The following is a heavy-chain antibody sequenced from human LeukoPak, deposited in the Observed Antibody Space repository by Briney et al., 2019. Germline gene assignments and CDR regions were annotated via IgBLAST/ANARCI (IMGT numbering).Heavy chain of an antibody. CDR2: IYYSGST. V-gene: IGHV4-39*07. CDR1: GGSISSSSYY. Sequence: SETLSLTCTVSGGSISSSSYYWGWIRQPPGKGLEWIGSIYYSGSTYYNPSLKSRVTISVDTSKNQFSLKLSSVTAADTAVYYCARDGPPLAAGGWFDPWGQGTLVTVSS. J-gene: IGHJ5*02. D-gene: IGHD1-14*01. CDR3: ARDGPPLAAGGWFDP.